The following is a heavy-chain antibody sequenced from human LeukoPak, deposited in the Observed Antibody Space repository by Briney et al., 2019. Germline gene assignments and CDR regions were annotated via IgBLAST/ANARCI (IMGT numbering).Heavy chain of an antibody. CDR2: TSGDGITT. V-gene: IGHV3-43*02. CDR3: ARDPDDYGDYSYFDY. J-gene: IGHJ4*02. CDR1: GFTFHNYA. D-gene: IGHD4-17*01. Sequence: GGSLRLSCAASGFTFHNYAIHWVRHAPGKGLEWVSLTSGDGITTYFADSVKGRFTISRDNSKNTLFLQMNSLRAEDTAVYYCARDPDDYGDYSYFDYWGQGTLVTVSS.